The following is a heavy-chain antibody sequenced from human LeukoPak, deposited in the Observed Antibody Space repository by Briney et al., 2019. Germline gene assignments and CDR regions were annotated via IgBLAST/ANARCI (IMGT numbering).Heavy chain of an antibody. D-gene: IGHD2-2*01. Sequence: ASAKVSCKASGYTFTGYYMHWVRQAPGQGLEWMGWINPNSGGTNYAQKFQGKVTMTRDTSISTAYMELSRLRSDDTAVYYCASLDIVVVPAAPGAFDIWGQGTMVTVSS. V-gene: IGHV1-2*02. CDR2: INPNSGGT. CDR3: ASLDIVVVPAAPGAFDI. J-gene: IGHJ3*02. CDR1: GYTFTGYY.